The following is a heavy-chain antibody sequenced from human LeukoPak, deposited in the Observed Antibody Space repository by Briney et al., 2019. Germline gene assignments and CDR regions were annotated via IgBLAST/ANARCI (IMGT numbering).Heavy chain of an antibody. D-gene: IGHD6-19*01. V-gene: IGHV5-51*01. Sequence: GESLKISCKGSGYSFTSYWIGWVRQMPGKGLEWMGIIYPGDSDTRYSPSFQGQVTISADKSISTAYLQWSSLKALDTAMYYCAAVAGNNYYYYGMDVWGQGTTVTVSS. CDR1: GYSFTSYW. CDR3: AAVAGNNYYYYGMDV. J-gene: IGHJ6*02. CDR2: IYPGDSDT.